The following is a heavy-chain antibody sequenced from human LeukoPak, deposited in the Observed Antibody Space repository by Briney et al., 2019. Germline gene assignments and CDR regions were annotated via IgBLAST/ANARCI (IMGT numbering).Heavy chain of an antibody. D-gene: IGHD3-10*01. CDR2: FYHSGST. CDR1: GGSISNYH. J-gene: IGHJ4*02. Sequence: SETLSLTCTVSGGSISNYHWSWIRQPPGKGLEWIGCFYHSGSTNYNPSLKSRVTISVDTSKNQFSLKLSSVTAADTAVYYCARHSYYYGSGAYQDYWGQGTLVTVSS. V-gene: IGHV4-59*08. CDR3: ARHSYYYGSGAYQDY.